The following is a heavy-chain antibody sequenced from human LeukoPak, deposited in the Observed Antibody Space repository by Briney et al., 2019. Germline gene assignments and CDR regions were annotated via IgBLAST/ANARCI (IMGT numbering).Heavy chain of an antibody. CDR1: GFTVSSNY. J-gene: IGHJ4*02. Sequence: GGSLRLSCAASGFTVSSNYMSWVRQAPGKGLEWVSAISGSADSTYDADSVKGRFTISRDNSKNTLYLQMNSLRAEDTALYYCAKDPGYNYGNYFDYWGQGTLVTVSS. CDR2: ISGSADST. CDR3: AKDPGYNYGNYFDY. D-gene: IGHD5-18*01. V-gene: IGHV3-23*01.